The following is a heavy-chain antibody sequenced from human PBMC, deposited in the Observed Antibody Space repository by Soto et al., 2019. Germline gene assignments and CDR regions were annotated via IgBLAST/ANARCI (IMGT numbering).Heavy chain of an antibody. V-gene: IGHV1-3*01. CDR3: ARDGRYRYGSYSHYGMDV. D-gene: IGHD3-16*02. CDR2: INVDNGNT. Sequence: QIQLVQSGADVRKPGASVKVSCTASGYTFTTYAMHWVRQAPGQRPEWRGWINVDNGNTKYSQNFQGRVTITRDTSASTAYMELSGLTYGDTGVYFCARDGRYRYGSYSHYGMDVWGQGTTVIVSS. J-gene: IGHJ6*02. CDR1: GYTFTTYA.